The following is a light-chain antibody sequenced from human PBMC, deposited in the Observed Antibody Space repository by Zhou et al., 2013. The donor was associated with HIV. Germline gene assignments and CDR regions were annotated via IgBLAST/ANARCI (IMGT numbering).Light chain of an antibody. Sequence: EIVLTQSPDTLSLSPGERVTLSCKTSQSVRNDYLAWYQKNRGQAPRLLIYGAFTRATGIPDRFSGSGSGADFTLTISRLEPEDFAVYYCQQRHNWPPITFGAGTKVEIK. J-gene: IGKJ4*01. CDR3: QQRHNWPPIT. V-gene: IGKV3D-20*02. CDR1: QSVRNDY. CDR2: GAF.